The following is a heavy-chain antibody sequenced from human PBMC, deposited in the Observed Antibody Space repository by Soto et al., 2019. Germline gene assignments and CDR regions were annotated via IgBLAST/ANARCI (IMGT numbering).Heavy chain of an antibody. V-gene: IGHV4-4*07. J-gene: IGHJ5*02. Sequence: SKPLSITFTVYGASTSGFYWSWIRKSAGKGLEWIGRIYATGTTDYNPSLKSRVMMSVDTSKKQFSLKLRSVTAADTAVFEWVTDGKKPERHGCDHSGQG. D-gene: IGHD5-18*01. CDR1: GASTSGFY. CDR3: VTDGKKPERHGCDH. CDR2: IYATGTT.